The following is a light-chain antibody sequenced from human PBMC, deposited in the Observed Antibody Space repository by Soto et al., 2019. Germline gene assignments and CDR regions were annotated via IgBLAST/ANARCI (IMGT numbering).Light chain of an antibody. J-gene: IGKJ4*01. Sequence: DIQMTQSPSSLSASVGDRVTITCQASQDIKNYLNWYQQKSGKAPKLLIYDASDLETGVPSRFSGSGSVTDFTFTINSLQTEDIATYYCQQYDNPPLTFGGGTKVEIK. CDR1: QDIKNY. CDR3: QQYDNPPLT. CDR2: DAS. V-gene: IGKV1-33*01.